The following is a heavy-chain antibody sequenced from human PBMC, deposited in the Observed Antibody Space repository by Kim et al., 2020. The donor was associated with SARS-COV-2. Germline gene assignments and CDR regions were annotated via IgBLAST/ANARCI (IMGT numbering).Heavy chain of an antibody. CDR3: ARDIGITMVRGVNLFDY. CDR1: GFTFSDYY. V-gene: IGHV3-11*05. Sequence: GGSLRLSCAASGFTFSDYYMSWIRQAPGKGLEWVSYISSSSSYTNYADSVKGRFTISRDNAKNSLYLQMNSLRAEDTAVYYCARDIGITMVRGVNLFDYWGQGTLVTVSS. J-gene: IGHJ4*02. CDR2: ISSSSSYT. D-gene: IGHD3-10*01.